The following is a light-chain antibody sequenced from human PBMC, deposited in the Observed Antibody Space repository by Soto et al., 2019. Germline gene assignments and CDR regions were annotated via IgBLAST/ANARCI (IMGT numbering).Light chain of an antibody. CDR2: AAS. CDR3: QQSFSTPRT. V-gene: IGKV1-39*01. J-gene: IGKJ1*01. Sequence: DLQLTEYPSSLSASIGARVTVTCRACQTINSFLNWYQQKPWKAPKVLIYAASSLQSGVPSRFSGSGSGTDFTLTISSLQPEELATYDCQQSFSTPRTFGQGTKVEIK. CDR1: QTINSF.